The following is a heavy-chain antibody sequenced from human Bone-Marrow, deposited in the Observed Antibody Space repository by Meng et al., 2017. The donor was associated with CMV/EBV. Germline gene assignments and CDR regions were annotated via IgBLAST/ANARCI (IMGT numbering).Heavy chain of an antibody. CDR1: GFTFSNAW. Sequence: GESLKISCAASGFTFSNAWMNWVRQAPGKGLEWVGRIKSKTDGGTTDYAAPVKGRFTISRDDSKNTLYLQMNSLKTEDTAVYYCTTGIRQLVRGGYYYYGMDVWGQGTTVTVSS. D-gene: IGHD6-6*01. V-gene: IGHV3-15*01. J-gene: IGHJ6*02. CDR3: TTGIRQLVRGGYYYYGMDV. CDR2: IKSKTDGGTT.